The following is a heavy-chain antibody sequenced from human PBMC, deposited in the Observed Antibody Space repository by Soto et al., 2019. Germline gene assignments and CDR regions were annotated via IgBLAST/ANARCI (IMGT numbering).Heavy chain of an antibody. CDR2: INSDGSST. J-gene: IGHJ4*02. Sequence: EVQLVESGGGLVQPGGSLRLSCAASGFTFSSYWMHWVRQAPGKGLVWVSRINSDGSSTSYAGSVTGRFTISRDNAKNTLYLQMISLRAEDTAVYYCAVAVAGPTAIGYWGQGTLVTVSS. CDR1: GFTFSSYW. D-gene: IGHD6-19*01. CDR3: AVAVAGPTAIGY. V-gene: IGHV3-74*01.